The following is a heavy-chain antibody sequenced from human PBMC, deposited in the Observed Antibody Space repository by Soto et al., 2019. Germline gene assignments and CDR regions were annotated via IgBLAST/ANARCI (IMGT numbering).Heavy chain of an antibody. CDR3: ARGQYAGAIRFEGLDVKEPNFDY. Sequence: QVQLQQWGAGLLKPSETLSLTCAVSGASFTGHYWSWIRQPPGKGLERTGEVHHSGSTSYNPALKSLVTMAEDTSNNHLSLRQDSVTAADTATYCCARGQYAGAIRFEGLDVKEPNFDYWDQGTRVTVSS. V-gene: IGHV4-34*02. J-gene: IGHJ4*02. D-gene: IGHD3-16*02. CDR1: GASFTGHY. CDR2: VHHSGST.